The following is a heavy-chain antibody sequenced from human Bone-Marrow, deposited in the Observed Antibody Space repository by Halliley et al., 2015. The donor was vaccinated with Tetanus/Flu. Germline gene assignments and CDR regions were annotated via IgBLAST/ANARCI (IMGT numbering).Heavy chain of an antibody. D-gene: IGHD3-3*01. J-gene: IGHJ5*01. CDR3: ARDRATVWSGTTYTFDS. V-gene: IGHV3-11*06. Sequence: ISTGGSYIAYADSVRGRFTISRDNVKNSLYLQMNDLTDEDTAVYYCARDRATVWSGTTYTFDSWGQGTRVTVSS. CDR2: ISTGGSYI.